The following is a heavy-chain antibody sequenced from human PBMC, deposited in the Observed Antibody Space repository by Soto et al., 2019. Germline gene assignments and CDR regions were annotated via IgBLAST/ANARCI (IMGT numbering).Heavy chain of an antibody. V-gene: IGHV1-18*01. D-gene: IGHD4-4*01. CDR3: ARMRDRSNDY. CDR2: NSAYNGNT. Sequence: QVQLVQSGAEVKKPGAAVKVSCKASGYTSVSYGISWVRQAAGQGLEWMGWNSAYNGNTNYAQKFQGRVTMTTDTYTSTAYMELRSLRSDDTAVYYCARMRDRSNDYWGQGTLVTVSS. CDR1: GYTSVSYG. J-gene: IGHJ4*02.